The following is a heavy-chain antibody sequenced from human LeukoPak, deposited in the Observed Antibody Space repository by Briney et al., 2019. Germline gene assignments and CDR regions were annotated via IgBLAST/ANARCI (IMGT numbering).Heavy chain of an antibody. V-gene: IGHV3-23*01. CDR1: GFTFSSYA. D-gene: IGHD5-24*01. J-gene: IGHJ4*02. CDR2: ISGSGGST. Sequence: QPGGSLRLSCAASGFTFSSYAMSWVRQAPGKGLEWVSAISGSGGSTYYADSVKGRFTISRDISKNTLFLQMNSLRAEDTAVYYCAKAHRDGYNPYYFDYWGQGTLVTVSS. CDR3: AKAHRDGYNPYYFDY.